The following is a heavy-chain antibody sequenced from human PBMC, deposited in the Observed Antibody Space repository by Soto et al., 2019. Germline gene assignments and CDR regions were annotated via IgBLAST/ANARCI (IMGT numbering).Heavy chain of an antibody. Sequence: QVQLQQRGAGLLKPSETLSLTCAVYGGSFSGYYWTWIRQPPGKGLEWIGEINHSGSNNYNPSLKSRVTMSVDTSKNQFSLKLSSVTAADTAVYYCARGGEIVVVVSTTGRYFDYWGQGTLVTVSS. CDR3: ARGGEIVVVVSTTGRYFDY. CDR2: INHSGSN. CDR1: GGSFSGYY. V-gene: IGHV4-34*01. J-gene: IGHJ4*02. D-gene: IGHD2-15*01.